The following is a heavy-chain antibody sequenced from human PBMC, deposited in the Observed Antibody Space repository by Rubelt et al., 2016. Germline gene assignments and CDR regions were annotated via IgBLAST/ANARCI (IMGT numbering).Heavy chain of an antibody. CDR3: AREGRGRYGMDV. Sequence: EVQLVESGGGLVKPGGSLRLSCAASGFTFSSNWMSWVRQAPGKGLEWVANVKQAGSEKYYVDSVKGRFTISRDDAKNSLYLQMNSRRAEDTAVYYCAREGRGRYGMDVWGQGTTVTVSS. D-gene: IGHD3-16*01. CDR2: VKQAGSEK. V-gene: IGHV3-7*01. CDR1: GFTFSSNW. J-gene: IGHJ6*02.